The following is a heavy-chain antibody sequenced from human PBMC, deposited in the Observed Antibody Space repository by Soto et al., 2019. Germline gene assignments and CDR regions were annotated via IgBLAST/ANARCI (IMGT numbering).Heavy chain of an antibody. CDR1: GYTFTRNA. Sequence: QVQLLQSGPGVQKPGASVKVSCKTSGYTFTRNAIHWVRQAPGQGLEWMGWINAGNGNTRKSQKFQDRVTFTRDTSATTGYMELSGLRSEDTAVYYCARDKSETNYYFYNMDVWGKGTTITVSS. V-gene: IGHV1-3*01. CDR3: ARDKSETNYYFYNMDV. D-gene: IGHD3-10*01. CDR2: INAGNGNT. J-gene: IGHJ6*03.